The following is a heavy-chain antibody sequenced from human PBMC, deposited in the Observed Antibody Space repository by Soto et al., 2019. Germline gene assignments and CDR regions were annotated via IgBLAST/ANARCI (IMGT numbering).Heavy chain of an antibody. CDR1: GFTFSDYA. CDR3: AKRGRQWLVTSDFNY. V-gene: IGHV3-30*18. Sequence: VQLVESGGGVVQPGRSLRLSCAASGFTFSDYAMHWVRQAPGKGLEWVAVVSHDGRNTHYADSVKGRFTISRDSFKNTVYLEMTSLRAEDTDVYYCAKRGRQWLVTSDFNYWGQAALVTVSS. D-gene: IGHD6-19*01. CDR2: VSHDGRNT. J-gene: IGHJ4*02.